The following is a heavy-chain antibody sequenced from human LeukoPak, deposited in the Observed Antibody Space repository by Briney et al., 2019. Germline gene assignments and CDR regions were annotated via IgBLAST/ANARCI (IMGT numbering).Heavy chain of an antibody. CDR2: INHSGST. D-gene: IGHD4-11*01. J-gene: IGHJ6*03. CDR1: EFSVGSNY. V-gene: IGHV4-34*01. Sequence: GSLRLSCAASEFSVGSNYMTWVRQAPGKGLEWIGEINHSGSTNYNPSLKSRVTISVDTSKNQFSLKLSSVTAADTAVYYCARAYTVTYYYYYYYMDVWGKGTTVTVSS. CDR3: ARAYTVTYYYYYYYMDV.